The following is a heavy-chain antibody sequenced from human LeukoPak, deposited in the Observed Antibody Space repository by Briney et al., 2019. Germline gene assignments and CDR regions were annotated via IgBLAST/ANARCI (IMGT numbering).Heavy chain of an antibody. CDR3: ARDGGYGVY. J-gene: IGHJ4*02. Sequence: GGSLRLSCAASGFTFSSYAMHWVRQAPGKGLEWVAVISYDGSNKYYADSVKGRFTISRDNSKNTLYLQMNSLRAEDTAVYYCARDGGYGVYWGQGTLVTVSS. D-gene: IGHD5-12*01. CDR2: ISYDGSNK. CDR1: GFTFSSYA. V-gene: IGHV3-30-3*01.